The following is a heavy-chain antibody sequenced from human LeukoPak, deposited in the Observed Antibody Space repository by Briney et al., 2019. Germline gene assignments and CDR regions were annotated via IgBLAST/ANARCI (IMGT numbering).Heavy chain of an antibody. D-gene: IGHD3-3*01. Sequence: GGSLRLSCAASGFTFTDYWMHWVRQAPGKGLEWLSYISSSGSTIYYPDSVRGRFTMSRDNAKSSLYLQMNSLRAEDTAVYYCARTFGARHFDYWGQGTLVTVSS. CDR3: ARTFGARHFDY. CDR2: ISSSGSTI. V-gene: IGHV3-11*04. J-gene: IGHJ4*02. CDR1: GFTFTDYW.